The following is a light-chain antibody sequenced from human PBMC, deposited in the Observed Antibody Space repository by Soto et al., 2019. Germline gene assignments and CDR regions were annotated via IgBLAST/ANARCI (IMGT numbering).Light chain of an antibody. CDR1: SSNIGIKT. CDR3: AAWVDSLGGVV. V-gene: IGLV1-44*01. J-gene: IGLJ2*01. Sequence: QAVVTQPPSASGIPGQRVTISCSGSSSNIGIKTVSWYQQLPGTAPKVLIYTNNQRPSGVPDRFSGSKSGTSASLAISGLQSEDEADHYCAAWVDSLGGVVFGGGTKLTVL. CDR2: TNN.